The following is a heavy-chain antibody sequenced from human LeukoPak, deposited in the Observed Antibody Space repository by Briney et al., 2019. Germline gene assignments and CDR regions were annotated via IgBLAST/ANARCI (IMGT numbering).Heavy chain of an antibody. V-gene: IGHV4-39*01. CDR3: ASTYYDFWSGYYKSYFDY. CDR1: GGSISSSSYY. D-gene: IGHD3-3*01. CDR2: IYYSGST. Sequence: SSETLSLTCTVSGGSISSSSYYWGWIRQPPGKGLEWIGSIYYSGSTYYNPSLKSRVTISVDTSKNQFSLKLSSVTAADTAVYYCASTYYDFWSGYYKSYFDYWGQGTLVTVSS. J-gene: IGHJ4*02.